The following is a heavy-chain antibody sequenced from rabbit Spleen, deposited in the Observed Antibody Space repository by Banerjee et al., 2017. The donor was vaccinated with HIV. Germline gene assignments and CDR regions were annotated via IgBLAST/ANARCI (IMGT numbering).Heavy chain of an antibody. CDR1: GFSFSNKAV. J-gene: IGHJ4*01. Sequence: QEQLVESGGGLVKPEGSLKLSCTASGFSFSNKAVMCWVRQAPGKGLEWIACINAVTGKAVYASWAKGRFTFSKTSSTTVTLQMTSLTVTDTATYFCARELGGNGWGDLPLWGPGTLVTVS. CDR3: ARELGGNGWGDLPL. CDR2: INAVTGKA. D-gene: IGHD4-1*01. V-gene: IGHV1S45*01.